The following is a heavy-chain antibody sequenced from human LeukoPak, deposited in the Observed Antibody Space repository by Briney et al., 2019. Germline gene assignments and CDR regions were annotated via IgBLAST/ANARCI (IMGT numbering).Heavy chain of an antibody. Sequence: PSETLSLTCTVSGGSISSYYWSWIRQPAGKGLEWIGRIYTSGSTNYNPSLKSRVTMSVDTSKNQFSLKLSSVTAADTAVYYCARGWVPTAYYYMDVWGKGTTVTVSS. D-gene: IGHD5-24*01. CDR3: ARGWVPTAYYYMDV. CDR2: IYTSGST. V-gene: IGHV4-4*07. CDR1: GGSISSYY. J-gene: IGHJ6*03.